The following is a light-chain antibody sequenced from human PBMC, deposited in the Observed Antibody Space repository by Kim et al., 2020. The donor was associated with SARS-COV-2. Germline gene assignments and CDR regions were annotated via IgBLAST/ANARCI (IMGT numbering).Light chain of an antibody. CDR2: QTS. CDR3: QQYGSSPPYT. CDR1: QHGYKGY. J-gene: IGKJ2*01. V-gene: IGKV3-20*01. Sequence: SPGEGATLSCRASQHGYKGYLAGDQKRLGQAPRLLIYQTSNRATGIPDRVSGSGSGTDFTLTISRLEPEDFAVYYWQQYGSSPPYTFGQETKLE.